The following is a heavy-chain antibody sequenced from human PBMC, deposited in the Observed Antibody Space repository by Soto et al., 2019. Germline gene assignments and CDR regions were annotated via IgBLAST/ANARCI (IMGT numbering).Heavy chain of an antibody. V-gene: IGHV3-23*01. Sequence: GSQPLSEAGPGGTESRSPRSRVRQAPGKGLEWVSAISGSGGSTYYADSVKGRFTISRDNSKNTLYLQMNSLRAEDTAVYYCAKGPGVLDYWGQG. D-gene: IGHD2-2*01. CDR3: AKGPGVLDY. CDR2: ISGSGGST. CDR1: GGTESRSP. J-gene: IGHJ4*02.